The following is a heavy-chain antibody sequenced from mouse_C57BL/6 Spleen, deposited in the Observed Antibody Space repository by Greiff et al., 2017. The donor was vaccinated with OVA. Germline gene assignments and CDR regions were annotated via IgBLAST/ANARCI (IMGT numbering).Heavy chain of an antibody. CDR2: INPSSGYT. D-gene: IGHD1-1*01. CDR3: ASGSSSYYFDY. CDR1: GYTFTSYT. V-gene: IGHV1-4*01. Sequence: VQGVESGAELARPGASVKMSCKASGYTFTSYTMHWVKQRPGQGLEWIGYINPSSGYTKYNQKFKDKATLTADKSSSTAYMQLSSLTSEDSAVYYCASGSSSYYFDYWGQGTTLTVSS. J-gene: IGHJ2*01.